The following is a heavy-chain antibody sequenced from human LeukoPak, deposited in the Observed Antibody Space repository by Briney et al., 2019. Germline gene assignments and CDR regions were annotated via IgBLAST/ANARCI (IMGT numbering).Heavy chain of an antibody. D-gene: IGHD7-27*01. CDR3: ARHWGSDWYFDL. Sequence: SETLSLTCAVSGGSISNYYCSWIRQPPGKGLEWLGYVHYSGYTNYNPSLKSRVTISVDTSKNQFSLNLSSVTAADTAVYYCARHWGSDWYFDLWGRGTLVTVSS. CDR1: GGSISNYY. V-gene: IGHV4-59*01. CDR2: VHYSGYT. J-gene: IGHJ2*01.